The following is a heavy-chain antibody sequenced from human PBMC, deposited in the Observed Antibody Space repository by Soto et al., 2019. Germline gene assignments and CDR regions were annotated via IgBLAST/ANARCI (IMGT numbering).Heavy chain of an antibody. V-gene: IGHV3-73*01. D-gene: IGHD3-3*01. J-gene: IGHJ6*02. CDR2: IRSKANSYAT. Sequence: GGSLRLSCAASGFTFSGSAMHWVRQASGKGLEWVGRIRSKANSYATAYAASVKGRFTISRDDSKNTAYLQMNSLKTEDTAVYYCTRHSGFLEWLPTYYYYYGMDVWGQGTTVTVSS. CDR1: GFTFSGSA. CDR3: TRHSGFLEWLPTYYYYYGMDV.